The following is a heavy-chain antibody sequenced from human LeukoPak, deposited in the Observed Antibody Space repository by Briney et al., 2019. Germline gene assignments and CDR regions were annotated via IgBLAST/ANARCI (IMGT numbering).Heavy chain of an antibody. CDR2: IYYSGST. CDR3: ARHLLRIYYDSSGYPRTFDY. D-gene: IGHD3-22*01. V-gene: IGHV4-39*01. J-gene: IGHJ4*02. Sequence: PSETLSLTCTVSGGSISSSSYYWGWIRQPPGKGLERIGSIYYSGSTYYNPSLKSRVTISVDTSKNQFSLKLSSVTAADTAVYYCARHLLRIYYDSSGYPRTFDYWGQGTLVTVSS. CDR1: GGSISSSSYY.